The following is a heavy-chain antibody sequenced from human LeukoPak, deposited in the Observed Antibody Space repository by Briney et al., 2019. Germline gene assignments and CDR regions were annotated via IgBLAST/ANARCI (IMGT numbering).Heavy chain of an antibody. CDR2: ISSSSSYI. CDR3: ARGYYDSSGYYPYYFDY. Sequence: GGSLRLPCAASGFTFSSYSMNWVRQAPGKGLEWVSSISSSSSYIYYADSVKGRFTISRDNAKNSLYLQMNSLRAEDTAVYYCARGYYDSSGYYPYYFDYWGQGTLVTVSS. V-gene: IGHV3-21*01. J-gene: IGHJ4*02. CDR1: GFTFSSYS. D-gene: IGHD3-22*01.